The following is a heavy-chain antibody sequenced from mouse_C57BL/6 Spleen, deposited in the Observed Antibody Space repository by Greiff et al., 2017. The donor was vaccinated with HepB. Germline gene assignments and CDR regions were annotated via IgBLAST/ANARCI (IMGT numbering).Heavy chain of an antibody. V-gene: IGHV5-17*01. D-gene: IGHD2-3*01. CDR3: ARNGYCWFAY. CDR1: GFTFSDYG. J-gene: IGHJ3*01. CDR2: ISSGSSTI. Sequence: EVKLVESGGGLVKPGGSLKLSCAASGFTFSDYGMHWVRQAPEKGLEWVAYISSGSSTIYYADTVKGRFTISRDNAKNTLFLQMTSLRSEDTAMYYCARNGYCWFAYWGQGTLVTVSA.